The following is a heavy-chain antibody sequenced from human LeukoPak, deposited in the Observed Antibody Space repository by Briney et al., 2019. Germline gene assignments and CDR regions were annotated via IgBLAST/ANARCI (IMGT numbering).Heavy chain of an antibody. D-gene: IGHD3-16*02. V-gene: IGHV4-34*01. CDR3: ASTAYVWGSYRRFENY. J-gene: IGHJ4*02. CDR1: GGSFSGYY. Sequence: SENLSLTCAVYGGSFSGYYWSWIRQPPGKGLEWIGEINHSGSTNYNPSLKSRVTISVDTSKNQFSLKLSSVTAADTAVYYCASTAYVWGSYRRFENYWGQGTLVTVSS. CDR2: INHSGST.